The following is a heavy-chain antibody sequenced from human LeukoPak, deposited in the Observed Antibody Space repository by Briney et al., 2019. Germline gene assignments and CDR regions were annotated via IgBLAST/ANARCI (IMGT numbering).Heavy chain of an antibody. CDR2: INHGGST. Sequence: SETLSLTCALYRGSFSGYYSSWVRQPPGKGLEWIGEINHGGSTNYNPSLKSRVTISIDTSKNQFSLKVSSVTAADTAVYYCASPEAATGLDYFVYWGQGTLVTVSS. D-gene: IGHD6-13*01. CDR3: ASPEAATGLDYFVY. J-gene: IGHJ4*02. CDR1: RGSFSGYY. V-gene: IGHV4-34*01.